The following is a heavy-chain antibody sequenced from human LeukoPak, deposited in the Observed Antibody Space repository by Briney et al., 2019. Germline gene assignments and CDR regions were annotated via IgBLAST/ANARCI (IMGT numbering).Heavy chain of an antibody. CDR3: ARLDCSSTSCYRSYYYYMDV. D-gene: IGHD2-2*01. CDR1: GYTFTSYG. V-gene: IGHV1-18*01. CDR2: ISAYNGNT. Sequence: ASVKVSCKASGYTFTSYGISWVRQAPRQGLEWMEWISAYNGNTNYAQKLQGRVTMTTDTSTSTAYMELRSLRSDDTAVYYCARLDCSSTSCYRSYYYYMDVWGKGTTVTVSS. J-gene: IGHJ6*03.